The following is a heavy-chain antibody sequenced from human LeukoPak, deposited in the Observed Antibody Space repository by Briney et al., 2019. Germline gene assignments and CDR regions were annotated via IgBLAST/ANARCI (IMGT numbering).Heavy chain of an antibody. J-gene: IGHJ4*02. D-gene: IGHD2-2*01. V-gene: IGHV4-59*01. Sequence: TSSETLSLTCTVSGGSISSYYWIWIRQPPGKGLEWIGDIYYSGRTNYNPSLKSRVTTSLDTSKNQISLKLSSVTAADTAVYYCARPQTMGSSSPLGYWGQGTPVTVSS. CDR3: ARPQTMGSSSPLGY. CDR2: IYYSGRT. CDR1: GGSISSYY.